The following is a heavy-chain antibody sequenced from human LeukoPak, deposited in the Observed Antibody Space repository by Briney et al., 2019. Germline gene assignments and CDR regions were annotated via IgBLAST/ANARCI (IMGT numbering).Heavy chain of an antibody. J-gene: IGHJ4*02. CDR2: ISSSGSTI. V-gene: IGHV3-11*04. CDR1: GGSIRSGNYY. D-gene: IGHD2-15*01. CDR3: ARESYSRGFDY. Sequence: LSLTCLVSGGSIRSGNYYWGWIRQAPGKGLEWVSYISSSGSTIYYADSVKGRFTISRDNAKNSLYLQMNSLRAEDTAVYYCARESYSRGFDYWGQGTLVTVSS.